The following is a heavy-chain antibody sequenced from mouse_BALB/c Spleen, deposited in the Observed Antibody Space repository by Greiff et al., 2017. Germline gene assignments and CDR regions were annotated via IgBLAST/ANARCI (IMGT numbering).Heavy chain of an antibody. D-gene: IGHD2-14*01. CDR3: ARGSYRLRTMDD. Sequence: QVQLKESGPGLVAPSQSLSITCTVSGFSLTSYGVHWVRQPPGKGLEWLGVIWAGGSTNYNSALMSRLSISKDNSKSQVFLKMNSLQTDDTAMYYCARGSYRLRTMDDWGQGTSGTVSS. V-gene: IGHV2-9*02. CDR1: GFSLTSYG. J-gene: IGHJ4*01. CDR2: IWAGGST.